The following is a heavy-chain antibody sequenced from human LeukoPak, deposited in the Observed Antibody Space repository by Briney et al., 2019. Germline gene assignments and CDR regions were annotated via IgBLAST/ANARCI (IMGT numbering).Heavy chain of an antibody. Sequence: SETLSLTCVVYGGSFSGYYWSWIRQPPGKGLEWIGEINHSGTTNYNPSLKSRVTISVDTPKNQFSLKLTSVTAADTAVCYCARGGLANYFGYWGQGTLVPVSS. J-gene: IGHJ4*02. V-gene: IGHV4-34*01. CDR2: INHSGTT. D-gene: IGHD3/OR15-3a*01. CDR3: ARGGLANYFGY. CDR1: GGSFSGYY.